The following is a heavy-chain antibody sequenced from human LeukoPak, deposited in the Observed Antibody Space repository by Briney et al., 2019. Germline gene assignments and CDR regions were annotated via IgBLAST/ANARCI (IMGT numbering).Heavy chain of an antibody. CDR1: GGSISSSSSY. V-gene: IGHV4-39*01. J-gene: IGHJ2*01. Sequence: RASETLSLTCTVSGGSISSSSSYWVWIRQPPGMGLEWIGSIYYSESTYSDPSLKSRVTISVDTSKNQFSLKVSSVAAADTAVYYCARYESSAYGIDVWGRGTLVTVSS. CDR2: IYYSEST. CDR3: ARYESSAYGIDV. D-gene: IGHD3-22*01.